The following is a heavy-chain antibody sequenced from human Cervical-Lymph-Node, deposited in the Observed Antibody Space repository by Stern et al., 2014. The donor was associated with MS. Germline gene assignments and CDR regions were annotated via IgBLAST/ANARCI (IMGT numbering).Heavy chain of an antibody. CDR1: GG. J-gene: IGHJ5*02. CDR3: ARGSGDNWFGP. D-gene: IGHD3-10*01. CDR2: VIPFVGTS. Sequence: VQLVQSGAEVKKPGSSVKVSCKSSGGISWVRQAPGQGLEWMGGVIPFVGTSNYATKFQGRVTITADTSTNTTYLHLSRLTSADTAVYYCARGSGDNWFGPWGQGTLVTVSS. V-gene: IGHV1-69*06.